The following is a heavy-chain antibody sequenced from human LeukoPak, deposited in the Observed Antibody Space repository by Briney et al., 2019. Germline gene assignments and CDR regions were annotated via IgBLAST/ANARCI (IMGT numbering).Heavy chain of an antibody. CDR3: ARRLPGTEGGLRAFDA. Sequence: PSETLSLTCTVSGGSLSTYHSSWIRQPPGQGLEWIGYNSYTGGTIYNPSLKSRVTVSLETSKNQFSLKLNSVTAADTAVYYCARRLPGTEGGLRAFDAWGQGTTVTVSS. CDR2: NSYTGGT. D-gene: IGHD1-14*01. V-gene: IGHV4-59*08. J-gene: IGHJ5*02. CDR1: GGSLSTYH.